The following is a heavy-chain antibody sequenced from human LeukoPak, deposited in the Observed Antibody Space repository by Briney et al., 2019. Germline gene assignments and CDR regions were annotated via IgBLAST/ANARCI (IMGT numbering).Heavy chain of an antibody. J-gene: IGHJ4*02. CDR1: GFTFSSYW. CDR2: IKQDGSEK. Sequence: GGSLRLSCAASGFTFSSYWMSWVRQAPGKGLEWVANIKQDGSEKYYVNSVKGRFTISRDNAKNSLYLQMNSLRAEDTAIYFCAREDDWNYEDYWGQGTLVTVSS. CDR3: AREDDWNYEDY. V-gene: IGHV3-7*01. D-gene: IGHD1-7*01.